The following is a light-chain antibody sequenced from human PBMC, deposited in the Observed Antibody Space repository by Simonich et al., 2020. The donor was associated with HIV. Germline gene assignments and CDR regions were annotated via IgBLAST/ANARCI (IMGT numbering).Light chain of an antibody. CDR2: YAS. J-gene: IGKJ5*01. V-gene: IGKV3-11*01. CDR1: NHISSY. CDR3: TQRSSWLIT. Sequence: EIVWTQSPATLSLSPGERATLSCQASNHISSYLAWYQQKPGQAPRLLIYYASNRATDIPARFSGSGSGTDLLLTISILEPEDFAVYYCTQRSSWLITFGQGTRLGIK.